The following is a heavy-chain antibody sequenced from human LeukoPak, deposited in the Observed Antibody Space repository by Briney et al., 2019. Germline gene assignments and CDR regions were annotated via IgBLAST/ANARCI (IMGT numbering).Heavy chain of an antibody. D-gene: IGHD5-18*01. CDR3: ARFGAAMVIIGAPPMDY. CDR1: GVSVSSGRYD. J-gene: IGHJ4*02. Sequence: SETLSLTCTVSGVSVSSGRYDWGWLRQPPGKGLEWIGYIYYSGSTNYNPSLKSRVTISVDTSKNQFSLKLSSVTAADTAVYYCARFGAAMVIIGAPPMDYWGQGTLVTVSS. V-gene: IGHV4-61*01. CDR2: IYYSGST.